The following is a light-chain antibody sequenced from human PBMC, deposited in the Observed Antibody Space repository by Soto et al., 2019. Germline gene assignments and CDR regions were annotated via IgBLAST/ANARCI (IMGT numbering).Light chain of an antibody. CDR2: GPS. J-gene: IGKJ5*01. CDR1: QSISIN. Sequence: IVMTQSPATLSVSRGERATRACMASQSISINLAWYQQKPGQAPRLLIHGPSTRATGIPARFSGSGSGTEFTLTITSLQSEDFAVYYCQQYNNWPRTSGQGTRLEIK. V-gene: IGKV3-15*01. CDR3: QQYNNWPRT.